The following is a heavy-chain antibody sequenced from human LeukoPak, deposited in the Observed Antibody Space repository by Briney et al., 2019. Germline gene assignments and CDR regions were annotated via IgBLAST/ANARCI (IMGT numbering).Heavy chain of an antibody. D-gene: IGHD1-26*01. CDR3: ARVPPGGGSYYYYMDV. J-gene: IGHJ6*03. CDR2: ISSSGSTI. Sequence: GGSLRLSCAASGFTFSDYYMSWIRQAPGKGLEWVSYISSSGSTIYYADSVKGRFTISRDNAKNSLYLQMNSLRAEDTAVYYCARVPPGGGSYYYYMDVWGKGTTVTISS. CDR1: GFTFSDYY. V-gene: IGHV3-11*01.